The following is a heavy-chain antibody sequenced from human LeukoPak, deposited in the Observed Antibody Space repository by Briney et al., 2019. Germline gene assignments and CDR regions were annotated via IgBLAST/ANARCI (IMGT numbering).Heavy chain of an antibody. J-gene: IGHJ5*02. Sequence: VATVKVSCKASGYTFTSYGISWVRQAPGQGLEWMGWISAYNGNTNYAQKLQGRVTVTTDTSTSTAYMELRSLRSDDTAVYYCARAGSQGYNWFDPWGQGTLVTVSS. D-gene: IGHD2-15*01. CDR1: GYTFTSYG. V-gene: IGHV1-18*01. CDR2: ISAYNGNT. CDR3: ARAGSQGYNWFDP.